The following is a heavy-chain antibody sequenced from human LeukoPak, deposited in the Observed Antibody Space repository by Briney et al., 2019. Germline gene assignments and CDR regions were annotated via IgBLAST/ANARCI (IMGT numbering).Heavy chain of an antibody. CDR3: ARVGRGYEVKYYFDY. D-gene: IGHD5-12*01. Sequence: PGGSLRLSCAASGFTFSSYNMNWVRQAPGKGLEWVSYISSSGSTIYYADSVKGRFTISRDNAKNSLYLQMNSLRAEDTAVYYCARVGRGYEVKYYFDYWGQGTLVTVSS. J-gene: IGHJ4*02. CDR1: GFTFSSYN. CDR2: ISSSGSTI. V-gene: IGHV3-48*04.